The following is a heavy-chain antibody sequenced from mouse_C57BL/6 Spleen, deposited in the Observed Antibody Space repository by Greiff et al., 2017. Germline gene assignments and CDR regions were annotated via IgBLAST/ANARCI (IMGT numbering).Heavy chain of an antibody. Sequence: EVQLQQSGAELVKPGASVKLSCTASGFNIKDYYMHWVQQRTEQGLEWIGRIDPEDGETKYAPTFQGKVTITADTSSNTAYLQLSSLTSEDTDVYYRARSELVYYGSSYDYWGQGTTLTVSS. CDR3: ARSELVYYGSSYDY. V-gene: IGHV14-2*01. D-gene: IGHD1-1*01. CDR2: IDPEDGET. CDR1: GFNIKDYY. J-gene: IGHJ2*01.